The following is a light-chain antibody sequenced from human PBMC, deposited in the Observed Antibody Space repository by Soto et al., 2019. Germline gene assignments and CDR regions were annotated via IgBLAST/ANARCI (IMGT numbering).Light chain of an antibody. CDR3: QQSYSRVT. CDR1: QSISGK. CDR2: AAS. Sequence: DIQVTQSPSSLSASVGDTVTLTCRTSQSISGKLSWYQQIPGKAPKLLIYAASRLQSGVPSRFSASGSGTEFTLTISSLHPDDFASYYCQQSYSRVTFGQGTKVDIK. J-gene: IGKJ1*01. V-gene: IGKV1-39*01.